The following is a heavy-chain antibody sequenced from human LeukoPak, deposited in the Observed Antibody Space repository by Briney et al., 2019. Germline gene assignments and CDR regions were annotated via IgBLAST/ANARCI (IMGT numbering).Heavy chain of an antibody. D-gene: IGHD6-13*01. Sequence: GGSLRLSCAASGFTFSSYAMSWVRQAPGKGLEWVSDISSSSSTIYYADSAKGRFTISRDNAKNSLYLQMNSLRAEDTAVYYCARVRRAAAHYSMDVWGKGTTVTVSS. CDR1: GFTFSSYA. CDR2: ISSSSSTI. CDR3: ARVRRAAAHYSMDV. J-gene: IGHJ6*03. V-gene: IGHV3-48*04.